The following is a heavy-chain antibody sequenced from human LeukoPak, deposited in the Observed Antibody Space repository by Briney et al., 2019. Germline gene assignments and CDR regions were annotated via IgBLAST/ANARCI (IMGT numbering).Heavy chain of an antibody. CDR3: ARAPGTEYYDFWSGYWRVSYYFDY. D-gene: IGHD3-3*01. V-gene: IGHV4-39*01. CDR2: IYYSGST. Sequence: PSETLSLTRTVSGGSISSSSYYWGWIRQPPGKGLEWIGSIYYSGSTYYNPSLKSRVTISVDTSKNQFSLKLSSVTAADTAVYYCARAPGTEYYDFWSGYWRVSYYFDYWGQGTLVTVSS. J-gene: IGHJ4*02. CDR1: GGSISSSSYY.